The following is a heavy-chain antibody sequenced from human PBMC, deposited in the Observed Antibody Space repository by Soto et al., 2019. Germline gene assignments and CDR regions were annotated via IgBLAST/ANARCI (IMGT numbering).Heavy chain of an antibody. CDR3: VRGGTKTLRDWFDP. V-gene: IGHV4-4*07. Sequence: SETLSLTWTVSGASISGFYWSWIRKSAGKGLEWIGRIYATGTTDYNPSLKSRVMMSVDTSKKQFSLKLRSVTAADTAVYYCVRGGTKTLRDWFDPWGQGISVTVSS. D-gene: IGHD1-1*01. CDR2: IYATGTT. J-gene: IGHJ5*02. CDR1: GASISGFY.